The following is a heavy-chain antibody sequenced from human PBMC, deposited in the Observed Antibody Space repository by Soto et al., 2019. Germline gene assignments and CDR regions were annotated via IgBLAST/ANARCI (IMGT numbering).Heavy chain of an antibody. CDR1: VFTFSIYW. J-gene: IGHJ3*02. D-gene: IGHD6-13*01. V-gene: IGHV3-74*01. CDR3: ARVESSSWYGHDAFDI. CDR2: INSDGSST. Sequence: WGSLRLSCAASVFTFSIYWMHWVRQAPVKGLVWVSRINSDGSSTSYADSVKGRFTISRDNAKNTLYLQMNSLRAEDTAVYYCARVESSSWYGHDAFDIWGQGTMVTVSS.